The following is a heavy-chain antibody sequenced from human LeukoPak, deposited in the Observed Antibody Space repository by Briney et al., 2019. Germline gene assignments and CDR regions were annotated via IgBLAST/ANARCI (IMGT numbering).Heavy chain of an antibody. Sequence: GGSLRLSCTASGFTFGDYSLSWVRQAPEKGLEWVGFIRRKCYGGTTEYGPSVKGRFIISRDDSKSTAYLQMNSLKTEDTAVYYCTRDHDFWSGPFDVWGKGTRVTVSS. J-gene: IGHJ6*04. CDR2: IRRKCYGGTT. V-gene: IGHV3-49*04. CDR1: GFTFGDYS. D-gene: IGHD3-3*01. CDR3: TRDHDFWSGPFDV.